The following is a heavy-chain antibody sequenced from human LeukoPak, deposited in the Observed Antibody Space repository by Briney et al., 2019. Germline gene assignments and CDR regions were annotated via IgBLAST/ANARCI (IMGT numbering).Heavy chain of an antibody. V-gene: IGHV1-2*02. D-gene: IGHD3-10*01. J-gene: IGHJ4*02. CDR2: INPNSGGT. CDR1: GYTFTGYY. CDR3: ARDLEGYHYGSGNYPQ. Sequence: ASVRVSCKASGYTFTGYYIHWVRQAPGQGLEWMGFINPNSGGTNYAQKFQGRVTLTRDTSINTAYMEVSSLTSDDTAVYYCARDLEGYHYGSGNYPQWGQGTLVSVSS.